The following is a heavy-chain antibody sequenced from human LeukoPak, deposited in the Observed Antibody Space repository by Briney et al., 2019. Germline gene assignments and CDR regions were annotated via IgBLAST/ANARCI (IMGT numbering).Heavy chain of an antibody. V-gene: IGHV4-59*08. CDR2: IYYSGST. CDR3: ARLVGYCSSTSCYTYYYGSGSGYYFDY. Sequence: SETLSLTCTVSGGSISSYYWSWIRQPPGKGLEWIGYIYYSGSTNYNPSLKSRVTISVDTSKNQFSLKLSSVTAADTAVYYCARLVGYCSSTSCYTYYYGSGSGYYFDYWGQGTLVTVSS. J-gene: IGHJ4*02. D-gene: IGHD2-2*01. CDR1: GGSISSYY.